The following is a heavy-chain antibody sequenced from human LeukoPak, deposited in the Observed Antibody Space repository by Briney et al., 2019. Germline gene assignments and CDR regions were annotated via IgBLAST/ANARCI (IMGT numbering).Heavy chain of an antibody. J-gene: IGHJ4*02. Sequence: PSETLSLTCTVSAGSISTHSWSWIRQPPGKGLDCIGYIYYSGCTNYNPSLKSRVTISLDTSNNQFSLNLRSVTSADAAVYYCARGVSQGGVVDYWGEGKLVTVSS. CDR1: AGSISTHS. CDR2: IYYSGCT. V-gene: IGHV4-59*11. CDR3: ARGVSQGGVVDY. D-gene: IGHD3-3*01.